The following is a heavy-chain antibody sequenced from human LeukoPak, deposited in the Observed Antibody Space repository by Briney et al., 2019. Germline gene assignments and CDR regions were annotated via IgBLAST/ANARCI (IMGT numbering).Heavy chain of an antibody. CDR1: GFTFSSYA. CDR2: ISGSGGST. V-gene: IGHV3-23*01. D-gene: IGHD1-26*01. Sequence: QTGGSLRLSCAASGFTFSSYAMSWVRQAPGKGLEWVSAISGSGGSTYYADSVKGRFTISRDNAKNSLYLQMNSLRAEDTAVYYCARAISGSSAGYYYYYMDVWGKGTTVTISS. J-gene: IGHJ6*03. CDR3: ARAISGSSAGYYYYYMDV.